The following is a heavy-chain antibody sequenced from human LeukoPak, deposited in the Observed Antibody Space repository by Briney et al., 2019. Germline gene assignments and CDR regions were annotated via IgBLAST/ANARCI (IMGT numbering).Heavy chain of an antibody. V-gene: IGHV3-53*01. D-gene: IGHD1-26*01. J-gene: IGHJ4*02. CDR3: ASLSGDYLGY. Sequence: GGSLRLSCAASGFTVSSNYMSWVRQALGKGLEWVSVIYGGGNTYYADSVKGRFTISRDNSKNTLYLQMNSLRAEDTAVYYCASLSGDYLGYWGQGTLVTVSS. CDR1: GFTVSSNY. CDR2: IYGGGNT.